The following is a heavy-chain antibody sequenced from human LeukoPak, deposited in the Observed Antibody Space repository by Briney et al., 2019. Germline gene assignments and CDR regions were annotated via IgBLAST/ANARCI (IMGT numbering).Heavy chain of an antibody. V-gene: IGHV1-8*01. CDR3: ARGLRYCSSTSCYGRPPYYFDY. Sequence: ASVKVSCKASGYTFTSYDINWVRQATGQGLEWMGWMNPNSGNTGYAQKFQGRVTMTRNTSISTAYMELSSLRSEDTAVYYCARGLRYCSSTSCYGRPPYYFDYWGQGTLVTVSS. J-gene: IGHJ4*02. CDR2: MNPNSGNT. D-gene: IGHD2-2*01. CDR1: GYTFTSYD.